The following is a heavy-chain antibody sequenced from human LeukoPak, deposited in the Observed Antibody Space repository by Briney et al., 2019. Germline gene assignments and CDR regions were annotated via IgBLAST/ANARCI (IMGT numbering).Heavy chain of an antibody. CDR1: GFTFSSYG. CDR3: ARDLLLGDSYGPFDY. J-gene: IGHJ4*02. D-gene: IGHD5-18*01. V-gene: IGHV3-33*01. CDR2: IWYDGSNK. Sequence: GGSLRLSCAASGFTFSSYGIHWVRQAPGKGLEWVAVIWYDGSNKYYAASVKGRFTIARENSKNTLYLQMDSLMGEDTALYYFARDLLLGDSYGPFDYWGQGTLVTVSS.